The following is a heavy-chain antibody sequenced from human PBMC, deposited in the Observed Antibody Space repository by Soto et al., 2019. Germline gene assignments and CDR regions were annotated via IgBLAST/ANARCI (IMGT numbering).Heavy chain of an antibody. CDR3: AKSDVDIVATPHYYYYGMDV. D-gene: IGHD5-12*01. V-gene: IGHV3-30*18. Sequence: GGSLRLSCAASGFTFSSYGMHWVRQAPGKGLEWVAVISYDGSNKYYADSVKGRFTISRDNSKNTLYLQMNSLRAEDTAVYYCAKSDVDIVATPHYYYYGMDVWGQGTTVTVSS. CDR1: GFTFSSYG. CDR2: ISYDGSNK. J-gene: IGHJ6*02.